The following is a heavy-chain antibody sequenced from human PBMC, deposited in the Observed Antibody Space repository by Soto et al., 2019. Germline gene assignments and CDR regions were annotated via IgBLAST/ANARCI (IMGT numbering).Heavy chain of an antibody. Sequence: ASETLSLTCSVSGGSISSSSYFWGWIRQPPGKGLEWIGYIYYSGSTYYNPSLKSRVTISVDTSKNQFSLKLNSVTAADTAVYYCARDLWGYCGTDCYPLDVWGQGTTVTVSS. D-gene: IGHD2-21*02. CDR2: IYYSGST. V-gene: IGHV4-39*07. J-gene: IGHJ6*02. CDR1: GGSISSSSYF. CDR3: ARDLWGYCGTDCYPLDV.